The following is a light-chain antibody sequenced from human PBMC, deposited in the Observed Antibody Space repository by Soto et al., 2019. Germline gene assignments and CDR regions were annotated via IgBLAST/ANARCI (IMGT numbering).Light chain of an antibody. CDR2: LGS. Sequence: DIVVTQSPLSMSATPGEPASISCRSFQSLLHTNGYNYLDWYLQKPGQSPXLLIYLGSHRASGVPGRFSGSGSGTDSTLQIRRVEAEDVGVDYCMHALETITFGQGTRLEIK. CDR3: MHALETIT. J-gene: IGKJ5*01. CDR1: QSLLHTNGYNY. V-gene: IGKV2-28*01.